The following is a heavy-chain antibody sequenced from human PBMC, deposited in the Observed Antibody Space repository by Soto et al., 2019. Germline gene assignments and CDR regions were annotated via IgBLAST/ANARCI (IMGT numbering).Heavy chain of an antibody. Sequence: ASVKVSCKTSGYTFSAYYVHWARRAPGRGFQWLGWINPSNEITTFSEFFQGRITMTRDTSTNTVHMELNMLTSDDTAVYYCATPTPLRGAMITNINFDFWGQGTPVTVSS. V-gene: IGHV1-2*02. J-gene: IGHJ4*02. CDR2: INPSNEIT. CDR1: GYTFSAYY. D-gene: IGHD3-10*01. CDR3: ATPTPLRGAMITNINFDF.